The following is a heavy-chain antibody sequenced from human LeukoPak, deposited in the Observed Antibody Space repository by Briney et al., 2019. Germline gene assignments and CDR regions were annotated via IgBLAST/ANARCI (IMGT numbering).Heavy chain of an antibody. J-gene: IGHJ5*01. D-gene: IGHD3-22*01. V-gene: IGHV3-20*04. CDR2: INWNGGST. CDR3: VREMYSYDSSYYYVRWFDS. Sequence: GGSLRHSCAASGFTFDDYGMSWVRQAPGKGLEWVSGINWNGGSTGYADSVKGRFTISRDNAKNSLYLQMNSLRAEDTAVYYCVREMYSYDSSYYYVRWFDSWGQGTLVTVSS. CDR1: GFTFDDYG.